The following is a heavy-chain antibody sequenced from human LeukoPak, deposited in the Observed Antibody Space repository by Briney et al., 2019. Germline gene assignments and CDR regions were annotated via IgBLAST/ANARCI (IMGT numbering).Heavy chain of an antibody. V-gene: IGHV4-34*01. CDR2: INHSGST. CDR3: ARGIWVKDYYDSSGYYPSDY. D-gene: IGHD3-22*01. CDR1: GGSFSGYY. J-gene: IGHJ4*02. Sequence: SETLSLTCAVYGGSFSGYYWSWIRQPPGKGLEWIGEINHSGSTNYNPSLKSRVTISVDTSKNQFSLKLSSVTAADTAVYYCARGIWVKDYYDSSGYYPSDYWGQGTLVTVSS.